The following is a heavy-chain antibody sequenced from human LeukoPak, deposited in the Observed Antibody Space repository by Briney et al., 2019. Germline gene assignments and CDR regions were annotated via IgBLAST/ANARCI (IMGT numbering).Heavy chain of an antibody. Sequence: SETLSLTCTASGGSISSSSYYWGWIRQPPGKGLEWIGSIYYSGSTYYNPPLKSRVTISVDTSKNQFSLKLSSVTAADTAVYYCARDSSTSNWFDPWGQGTLVTVSS. J-gene: IGHJ5*02. CDR3: ARDSSTSNWFDP. D-gene: IGHD5/OR15-5a*01. CDR1: GGSISSSSYY. V-gene: IGHV4-39*07. CDR2: IYYSGST.